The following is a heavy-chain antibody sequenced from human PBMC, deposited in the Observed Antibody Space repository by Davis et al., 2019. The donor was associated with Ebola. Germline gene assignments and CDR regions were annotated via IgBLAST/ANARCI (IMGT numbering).Heavy chain of an antibody. CDR3: ARDMILWFGKEYYYYGMDV. CDR1: GASISSSSYY. CDR2: IYYTGST. V-gene: IGHV4-39*07. J-gene: IGHJ6*02. Sequence: GSLRLSCTVSGASISSSSYYWGWIRQPPGKGLEWIWSIYYTGSTYYNPSLKSRVTISVDTSKNQFSLKLSSVTAADTAVYYCARDMILWFGKEYYYYGMDVWGQGTTVTVSS. D-gene: IGHD3-10*01.